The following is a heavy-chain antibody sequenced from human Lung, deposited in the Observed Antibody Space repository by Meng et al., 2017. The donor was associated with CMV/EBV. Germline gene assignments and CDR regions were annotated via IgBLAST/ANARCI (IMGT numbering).Heavy chain of an antibody. CDR2: IHHSGSA. CDR1: GGSMSRRNYY. V-gene: IGHV4-30-4*01. J-gene: IGHJ4*02. CDR3: ASFDHIPRRNYFDY. Sequence: QVALQVLGPGLSEPSQTRSLTCTVRGGSMSRRNYYWIWIRQPPGKGLEWIGYIHHSGSAYYNPSLKSRVSISVDTSKNQFSLNLNSMAAADTAVYYCASFDHIPRRNYFDYWGQGTLVTVSS. D-gene: IGHD2-21*01.